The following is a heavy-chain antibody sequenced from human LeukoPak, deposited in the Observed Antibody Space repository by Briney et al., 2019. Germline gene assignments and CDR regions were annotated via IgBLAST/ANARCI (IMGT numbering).Heavy chain of an antibody. CDR2: IRSDGNNK. Sequence: GRSLRLSCTASGFTFTSYGMHWVRQAPGRGLEWVAFIRSDGNNKFYADSLKGRVTVPRDNSRNNVYLQMNSLRIEDTAVYHCARDTGDYYDSSGHYYAGWFDPWGQGTLVTVSS. CDR1: GFTFTSYG. J-gene: IGHJ5*02. CDR3: ARDTGDYYDSSGHYYAGWFDP. V-gene: IGHV3-30*02. D-gene: IGHD3-22*01.